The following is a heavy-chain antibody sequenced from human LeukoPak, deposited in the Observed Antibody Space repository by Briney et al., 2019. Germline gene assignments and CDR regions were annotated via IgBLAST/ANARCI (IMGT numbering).Heavy chain of an antibody. CDR3: AKDLFIGIVGHHARDFAFEN. D-gene: IGHD1-26*01. CDR1: GFTFSSYW. Sequence: GGSLRLSCAASGFTFSSYWMHWVRQAPGKGLVWVSRINSDGSSTSYADSVKGRFTISRDNAKNTLYLQMNSLRAEDTAVYYCAKDLFIGIVGHHARDFAFENWGQGTLVTVSS. CDR2: INSDGSST. V-gene: IGHV3-74*01. J-gene: IGHJ4*02.